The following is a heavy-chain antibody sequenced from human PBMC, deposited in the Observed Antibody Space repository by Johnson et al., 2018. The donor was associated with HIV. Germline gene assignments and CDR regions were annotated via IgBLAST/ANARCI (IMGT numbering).Heavy chain of an antibody. CDR1: GFTFSSYA. D-gene: IGHD2-15*01. J-gene: IGHJ3*02. CDR3: ARSKDCSVGTCPDGLDI. V-gene: IGHV3-23*04. CDR2: ISGSGGST. Sequence: EVQLVESGGGLVQPGGSLRLSCAASGFTFSSYAMSWVRQAPGKGLEWVSAISGSGGSTYYADSVKGRFTISRDNSKNTLYLQMNSLKAEDTAVYYCARSKDCSVGTCPDGLDIWGQGTMVIVSS.